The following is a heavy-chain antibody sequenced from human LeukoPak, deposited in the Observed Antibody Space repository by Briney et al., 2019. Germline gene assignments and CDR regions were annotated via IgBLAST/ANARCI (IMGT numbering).Heavy chain of an antibody. Sequence: GGSLRLSCAASGFTFSSYAMSWVRQAPGKGLEWVSAISGSGGSTYYADSVKGRFTISRDNSKNTLYLQMNSLRAEDTAVYYCARGSYSSGPGLVNYYYYYGMDVWGQGTTVTVSS. D-gene: IGHD6-19*01. V-gene: IGHV3-23*01. J-gene: IGHJ6*02. CDR2: ISGSGGST. CDR1: GFTFSSYA. CDR3: ARGSYSSGPGLVNYYYYYGMDV.